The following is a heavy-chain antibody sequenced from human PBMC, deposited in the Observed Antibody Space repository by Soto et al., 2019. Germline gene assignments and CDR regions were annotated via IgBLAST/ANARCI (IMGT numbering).Heavy chain of an antibody. CDR1: GYTFTGYY. J-gene: IGHJ6*02. V-gene: IGHV1-2*04. D-gene: IGHD6-13*01. Sequence: ASVKVSCKASGYTFTGYYMHWVRQTPGEGLEWMGWINPNSGGTNYAQKFQGWVTMTRDTSISTAYMELSRLRSDDTAVYYCARDGGYIICFYLDYYYPYVIDVRAQRTTVPVSS. CDR3: ARDGGYIICFYLDYYYPYVIDV. CDR2: INPNSGGT.